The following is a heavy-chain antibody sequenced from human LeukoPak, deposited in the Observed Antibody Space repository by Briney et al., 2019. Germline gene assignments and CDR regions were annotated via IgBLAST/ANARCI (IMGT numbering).Heavy chain of an antibody. J-gene: IGHJ4*02. CDR1: GFTFSSYW. CDR2: IKQDGSEK. Sequence: HAGGSLRLSCAASGFTFSSYWMNWVRQAPGKGLEWVANIKQDGSEKYYVDSVKGRFTISRDNAKNSLYLQMNSLRPEDTAVYYCAREGPMLRGVIGGKIDYWGQGTLVTVSS. CDR3: AREGPMLRGVIGGKIDY. V-gene: IGHV3-7*03. D-gene: IGHD3-10*01.